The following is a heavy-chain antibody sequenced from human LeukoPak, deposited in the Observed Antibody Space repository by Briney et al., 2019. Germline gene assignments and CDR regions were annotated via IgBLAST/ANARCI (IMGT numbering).Heavy chain of an antibody. Sequence: GGSLRLSCAVSGLTVSSNYLSWVRQAPGKGLEWVAVISYDGSNKYYADSVKGRFTISRDNSKNTLYLQMNSLRAEDTAVYYCATPPSNTSCIWGQGTLVTVSS. J-gene: IGHJ4*02. D-gene: IGHD2-2*01. CDR2: ISYDGSNK. CDR1: GLTVSSNY. CDR3: ATPPSNTSCI. V-gene: IGHV3-30*03.